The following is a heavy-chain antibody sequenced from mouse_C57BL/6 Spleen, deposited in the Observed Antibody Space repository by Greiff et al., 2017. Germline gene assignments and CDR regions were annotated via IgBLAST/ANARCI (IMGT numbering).Heavy chain of an antibody. Sequence: EVQGVESGGGLVQPGGSMKLSCVASGFTFSNYWMNWVRQSPEKGLEWVAQIRLKSDNYATHYAESVKGRFTISRDDSKSSVYLQMNNLRAEDTGIYYCTWAPIYDGYYNYWGQGTTLTVSS. CDR2: IRLKSDNYAT. V-gene: IGHV6-3*01. D-gene: IGHD2-3*01. CDR3: TWAPIYDGYYNY. J-gene: IGHJ2*01. CDR1: GFTFSNYW.